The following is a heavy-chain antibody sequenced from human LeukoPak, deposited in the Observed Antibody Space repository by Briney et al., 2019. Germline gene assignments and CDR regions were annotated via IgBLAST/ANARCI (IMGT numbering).Heavy chain of an antibody. V-gene: IGHV3-53*01. J-gene: IGHJ4*02. CDR1: GITVSSKY. CDR2: INSGGST. D-gene: IGHD1-26*01. Sequence: GGSLRLSCAASGITVSSKYMSWVRQAPGKGLEWVSVINSGGSTYYADSVKGRFTISRDNSRNTLYLQMDSLRVEDTAVYYCATTQPRSRILDSWGQGTLVTVSS. CDR3: ATTQPRSRILDS.